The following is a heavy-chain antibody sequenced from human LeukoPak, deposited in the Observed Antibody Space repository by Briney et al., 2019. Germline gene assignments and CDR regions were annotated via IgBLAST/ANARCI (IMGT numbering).Heavy chain of an antibody. J-gene: IGHJ5*02. CDR2: ITGIGSST. V-gene: IGHV3-23*01. D-gene: IGHD6-19*01. CDR3: VRAQYSSDT. Sequence: GGSLRLSCAASGFTFSIYAMSWVRQAPGKGLEWVSGITGIGSSTYYADSVKGRFTISRDSSKHTLYLQMNSLRAEDAAVYFCVRAQYSSDTWGQGTLVTVSS. CDR1: GFTFSIYA.